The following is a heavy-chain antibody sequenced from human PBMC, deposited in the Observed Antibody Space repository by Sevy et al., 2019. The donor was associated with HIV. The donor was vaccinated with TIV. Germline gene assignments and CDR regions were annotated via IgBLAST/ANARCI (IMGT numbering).Heavy chain of an antibody. Sequence: GGSLRLSCAASGFTFDDYAMHWVRQAPGKGLEWVSGISWNSGSIGYADSVKGRFTISRDNAKNSLYLQMNSLRAEDTALYYCAKEVAKRNWFDPWGQGTLVTVSS. V-gene: IGHV3-9*01. CDR2: ISWNSGSI. J-gene: IGHJ5*02. CDR3: AKEVAKRNWFDP. CDR1: GFTFDDYA.